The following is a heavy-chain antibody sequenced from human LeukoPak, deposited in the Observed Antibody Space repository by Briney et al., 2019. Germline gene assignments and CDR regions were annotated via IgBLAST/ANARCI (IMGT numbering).Heavy chain of an antibody. Sequence: SETLSLTCAVSGGSFSGFYWSWLRQSPGTGLEWIGEINHSGSTNYNPSLKSRVTISVDTSKNQFSLKLSSVTAADTAVYYCARHYYGSGRLNWFDPWGQGTLVTVSS. CDR2: INHSGST. J-gene: IGHJ5*02. D-gene: IGHD3-10*01. V-gene: IGHV4-34*01. CDR3: ARHYYGSGRLNWFDP. CDR1: GGSFSGFY.